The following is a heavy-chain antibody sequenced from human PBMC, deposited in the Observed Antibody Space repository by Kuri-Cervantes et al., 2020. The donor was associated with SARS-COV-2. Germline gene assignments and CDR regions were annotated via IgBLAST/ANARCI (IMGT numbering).Heavy chain of an antibody. D-gene: IGHD7-27*01. J-gene: IGHJ4*02. V-gene: IGHV3-48*03. CDR1: GFPFSSYE. Sequence: GGSPRLSTAASGFPFSSYEMNWVRQAPGKGLEWVSYISSSGSTIYYAVSVKGRLTISRDNVKNSLYLQMNSLRAEDTAVYYCARIGELGIPDYWGPGTLVTVSS. CDR3: ARIGELGIPDY. CDR2: ISSSGSTI.